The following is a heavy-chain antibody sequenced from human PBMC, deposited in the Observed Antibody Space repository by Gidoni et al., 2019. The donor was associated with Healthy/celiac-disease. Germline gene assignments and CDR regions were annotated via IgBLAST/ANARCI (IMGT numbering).Heavy chain of an antibody. CDR2: IRSKAYGGKT. CDR1: GFTFGDYA. V-gene: IGHV3-49*05. CDR3: TSRGSGGSCRHRELSNWFDP. J-gene: IGHJ5*02. Sequence: EVQLVESVGGLVKPGRSLRLSCTAYGFTFGDYALSWFRQAPGKELEWVGFIRSKAYGGKTEYAEYVKGRLTILRDDTKSIDYLQMNRLKTEDTAVYYCTSRGSGGSCRHRELSNWFDPWGQGTLVTVSS. D-gene: IGHD2-15*01.